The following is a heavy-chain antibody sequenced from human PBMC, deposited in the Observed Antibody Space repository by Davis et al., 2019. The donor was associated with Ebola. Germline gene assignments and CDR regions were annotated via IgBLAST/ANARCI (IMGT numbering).Heavy chain of an antibody. D-gene: IGHD3-10*01. CDR3: ARAWGSGSYYYYGMDV. J-gene: IGHJ6*02. V-gene: IGHV3-30-3*01. CDR1: GFTFNRYA. Sequence: GESLKISCAASGFTFNRYAMHWVRQAPGKGLEWVAVISYDGSKKYYADSVKGRFTISRDNAKNTLYLQMNSLRAEDTAVYYCARAWGSGSYYYYGMDVWGQGTTVTVSS. CDR2: ISYDGSKK.